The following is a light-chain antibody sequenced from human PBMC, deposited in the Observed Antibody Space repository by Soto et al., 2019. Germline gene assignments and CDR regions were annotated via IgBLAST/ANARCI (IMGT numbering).Light chain of an antibody. CDR2: EVS. J-gene: IGLJ2*01. CDR3: GSSTDTDTLVI. V-gene: IGLV2-14*02. Sequence: QSALTQPASVSGSPGQSVTISCTGTSTNVGTYQAISWYQQHPGKAPKLILYEVSQRPSGVSDRFSGSKSGNTASLTISGLQTEDEATYYCGSSTDTDTLVIFGGGTKLTVL. CDR1: STNVGTYQA.